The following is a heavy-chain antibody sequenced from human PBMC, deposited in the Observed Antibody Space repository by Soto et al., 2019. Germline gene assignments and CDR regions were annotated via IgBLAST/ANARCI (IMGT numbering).Heavy chain of an antibody. CDR1: GFTFTSSA. Sequence: ASVKVSCKASGFTFTSSAVQWVRQARGQRLEWIGWIVVGSGNTNYAQKFQERVTITRDMSTSTAYMELSSLRSEDTAVYYCAADGDSSGYYQGGSYDAFDIWGQGTMVTVSS. V-gene: IGHV1-58*01. D-gene: IGHD3-22*01. J-gene: IGHJ3*02. CDR3: AADGDSSGYYQGGSYDAFDI. CDR2: IVVGSGNT.